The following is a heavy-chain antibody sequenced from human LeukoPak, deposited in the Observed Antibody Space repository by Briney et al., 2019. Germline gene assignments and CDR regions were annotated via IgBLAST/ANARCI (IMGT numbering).Heavy chain of an antibody. V-gene: IGHV3-7*01. Sequence: PGGSLRLSCAASGHTFRRHWMSWVRQAPGKGPEWVAHIKQDGTEYYVDSVKGRFIISRDNDKNSLYLQMNSLRAEDTAVYTCVRGPDYGDRLDYFDYWGQGTPVTVSS. CDR1: GHTFRRHW. CDR2: IKQDGTE. J-gene: IGHJ4*02. D-gene: IGHD4-17*01. CDR3: VRGPDYGDRLDYFDY.